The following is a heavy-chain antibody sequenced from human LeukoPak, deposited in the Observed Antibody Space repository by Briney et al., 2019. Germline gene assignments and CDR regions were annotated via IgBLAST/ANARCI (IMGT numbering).Heavy chain of an antibody. Sequence: GGSLRLSCAASGFTFSSYEMNWVRQAPGKGLEWVSYISSSGSTIYYADSVKGRFTISRDNAKNSLYLQMNSLSAEDTAVYYCARDLAAAGSFDYWGQGTLVTVSS. CDR2: ISSSGSTI. V-gene: IGHV3-48*03. CDR3: ARDLAAAGSFDY. CDR1: GFTFSSYE. J-gene: IGHJ4*02. D-gene: IGHD6-13*01.